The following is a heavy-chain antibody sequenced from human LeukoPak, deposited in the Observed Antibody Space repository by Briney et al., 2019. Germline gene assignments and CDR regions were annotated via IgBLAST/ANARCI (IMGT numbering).Heavy chain of an antibody. Sequence: ASVKVSCKASGYAFTSYGISWVRQAPGQGLEWMAWISAYNGNTNYAQKLQGRVTMTTDTSTSTAYMELRSLRSDDTAVYYCARGGSGANYYYYYYMDVWGKGTTVTVSS. CDR3: ARGGSGANYYYYYYMDV. D-gene: IGHD1-26*01. CDR2: ISAYNGNT. V-gene: IGHV1-18*01. J-gene: IGHJ6*03. CDR1: GYAFTSYG.